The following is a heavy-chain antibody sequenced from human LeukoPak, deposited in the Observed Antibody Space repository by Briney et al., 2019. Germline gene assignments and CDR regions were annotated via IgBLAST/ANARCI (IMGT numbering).Heavy chain of an antibody. CDR3: AIDPNWGTHS. CDR1: GFIFSSYS. V-gene: IGHV3-23*01. Sequence: GGSLRLSCAASGFIFSSYSMSWVRQAPGKGLEWVSVITGSGGNTYYADSVKGRFTISKDNSKNALYLQMNSLRVEDTAVYYCAIDPNWGTHSWGQGVLVTVSS. D-gene: IGHD7-27*01. J-gene: IGHJ4*02. CDR2: ITGSGGNT.